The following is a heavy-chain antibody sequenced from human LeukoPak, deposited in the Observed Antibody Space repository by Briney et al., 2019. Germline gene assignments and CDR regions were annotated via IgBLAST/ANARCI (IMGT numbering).Heavy chain of an antibody. CDR1: GFTFSSYS. Sequence: GGSLRLSCAASGFTFSSYSMSWVRQAPGKGLEWASAISGGAVSTYYADSVKGRFTISRDNSKNTLYLQMNSLRAEDTAIYYCATLTGNPDYWGQGTLVTVSS. J-gene: IGHJ4*02. CDR2: ISGGAVST. CDR3: ATLTGNPDY. V-gene: IGHV3-23*01. D-gene: IGHD1-20*01.